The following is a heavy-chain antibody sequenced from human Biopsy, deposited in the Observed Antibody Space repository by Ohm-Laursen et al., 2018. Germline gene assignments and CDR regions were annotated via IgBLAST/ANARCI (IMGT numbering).Heavy chain of an antibody. CDR1: GFTFGDAW. J-gene: IGHJ5*01. CDR3: VKQWGGYNFDS. Sequence: SLRLSCAASGFTFGDAWMSWIRQAPGKGLEWVAHIDVSDYNTYYADSVRGRFTISRDNSKQMVHLEINSLTADDTAVYYCVKQWGGYNFDSWGQGTLVTVSS. V-gene: IGHV3-23*01. D-gene: IGHD1-14*01. CDR2: IDVSDYNT.